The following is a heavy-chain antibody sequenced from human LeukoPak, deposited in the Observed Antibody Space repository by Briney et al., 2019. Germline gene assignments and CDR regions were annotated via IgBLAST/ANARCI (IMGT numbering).Heavy chain of an antibody. CDR2: ISYDGSNK. V-gene: IGHV3-30*18. J-gene: IGHJ6*02. CDR3: AKDLCVGELSHGMDV. CDR1: GFTFSSYG. D-gene: IGHD3-10*01. Sequence: GGSLRLSCAASGFTFSSYGMHWVRQAPGKGLEWVAVISYDGSNKYYADSVKGRFTISRDNSKNTLYLQMNSLRAEDTAVYYCAKDLCVGELSHGMDVWGQGTTVTVSS.